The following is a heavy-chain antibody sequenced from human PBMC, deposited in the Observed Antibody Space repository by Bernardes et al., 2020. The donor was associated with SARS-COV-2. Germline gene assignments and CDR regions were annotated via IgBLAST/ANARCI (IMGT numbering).Heavy chain of an antibody. CDR3: ARGRDAALVYFDH. V-gene: IGHV4-31*03. CDR2: ISYSGTT. CDR1: GGSVSSGAHY. D-gene: IGHD5-18*01. Sequence: TLSLTCTVSGGSVSSGAHYWSWVRQHPGKGLEWIGYISYSGTTFYSPSLKSRLTMPLDTSKNQFSLKLTSVTAADTAVYYCARGRDAALVYFDHWGQGTLVTVSS. J-gene: IGHJ4*02.